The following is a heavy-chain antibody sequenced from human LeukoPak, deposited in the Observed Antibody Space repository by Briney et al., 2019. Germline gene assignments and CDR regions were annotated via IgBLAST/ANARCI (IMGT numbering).Heavy chain of an antibody. CDR2: ISAYNGNT. V-gene: IGHV1-18*01. J-gene: IGHJ3*01. D-gene: IGHD3-22*01. CDR3: ARATHYSYSTGPHLGTFDV. Sequence: ASVKVSCKASGYTLSNYGIGWVRQAPGQGLEWMGGISAYNGNTDYAQKLQDRVTMTTETSTSTAHIELRSLRSDDTAVYYCARATHYSYSTGPHLGTFDVWGLGTMVTVSS. CDR1: GYTLSNYG.